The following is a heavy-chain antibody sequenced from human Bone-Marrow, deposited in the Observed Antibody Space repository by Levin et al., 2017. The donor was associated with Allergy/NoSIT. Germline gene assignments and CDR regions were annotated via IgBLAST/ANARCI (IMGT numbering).Heavy chain of an antibody. CDR2: IDWDDDK. Sequence: QTLSLTCTFSGFSLSTSGMCVSWIRQPPGKALEWLALIDWDDDKYYSTSLKTRLTISKDTSKNQVVLTMTNMDPVDTATYYCARIPRIQLWLRPSDYYGMDVWGQGTTVTVSS. J-gene: IGHJ6*02. V-gene: IGHV2-70*01. D-gene: IGHD5-18*01. CDR3: ARIPRIQLWLRPSDYYGMDV. CDR1: GFSLSTSGMC.